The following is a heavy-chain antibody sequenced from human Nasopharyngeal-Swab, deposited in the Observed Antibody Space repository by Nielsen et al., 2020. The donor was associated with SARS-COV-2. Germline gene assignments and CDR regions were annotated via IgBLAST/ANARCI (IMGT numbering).Heavy chain of an antibody. V-gene: IGHV3-49*04. CDR1: GFTFGDYA. Sequence: GESLKISCSASGFTFGDYAMSWVRQAPGKGLECVGFIRSKIYGGTTEYAASVKGRFTISRDDSKSFAHLQMDNLKIEDTGVYFCTRGDEGFSGYDDYWGQGTLVTVSP. CDR3: TRGDEGFSGYDDY. J-gene: IGHJ4*02. CDR2: IRSKIYGGTT. D-gene: IGHD5-12*01.